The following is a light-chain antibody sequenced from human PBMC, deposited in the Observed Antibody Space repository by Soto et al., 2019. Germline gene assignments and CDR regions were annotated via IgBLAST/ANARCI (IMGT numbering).Light chain of an antibody. J-gene: IGKJ1*01. V-gene: IGKV3-20*01. CDR3: QQHGSSPQT. CDR1: QSVSSSY. CDR2: GAS. Sequence: EIVLTQSPGTLSLSPGERATLXCRASQSVSSSYLAWYQQKPGQAPRLLIYGASSRATGIPDRFSGSGSGTDFTLTISRLEPEDFAVYYCQQHGSSPQTFGQGTKVDIK.